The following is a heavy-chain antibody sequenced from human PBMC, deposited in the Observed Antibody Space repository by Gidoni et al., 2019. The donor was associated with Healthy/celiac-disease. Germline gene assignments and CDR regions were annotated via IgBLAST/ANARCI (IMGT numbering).Heavy chain of an antibody. CDR3: AKGRNYYDSSGVDY. CDR1: GFTFDDYA. Sequence: EVQLVESGGGLVQPGRSLRLSCAASGFTFDDYAMHWVRQAPGKGLEWVSGISWNSGSIGYADSVKGRFTISRDNAKNSLYLQMNSLRAEDTALYYCAKGRNYYDSSGVDYWGQGTLVTVSS. CDR2: ISWNSGSI. V-gene: IGHV3-9*01. J-gene: IGHJ4*02. D-gene: IGHD3-22*01.